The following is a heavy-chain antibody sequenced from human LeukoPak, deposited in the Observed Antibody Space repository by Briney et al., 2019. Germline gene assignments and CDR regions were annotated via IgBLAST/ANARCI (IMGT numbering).Heavy chain of an antibody. Sequence: PGGSLRLSCAASGFTLSSYAVSWVRKATGKGLEWGSAITRSGDSIHNTDTVKGRCPMTSPHAKHTPIQAMYSLRAEDTIVDYVAKVGVCGGYYWFEPWAGGPLVSVFS. CDR3: AKVGVCGGYYWFEP. D-gene: IGHD2-21*01. CDR2: ITRSGDSI. J-gene: IGHJ5*02. V-gene: IGHV3-23*01. CDR1: GFTLSSYA.